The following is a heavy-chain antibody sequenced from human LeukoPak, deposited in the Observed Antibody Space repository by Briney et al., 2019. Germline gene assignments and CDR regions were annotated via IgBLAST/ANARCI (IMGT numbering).Heavy chain of an antibody. Sequence: ASVKVSCKASGYTITGYYMHWVRQAPGQGLEWMGWINPNSGGTNYAQKFQGRVTMTRDTSISTAYMELSRLRSDDTAVYYCARELRAAVAGIDYWGHGTLVTVSS. D-gene: IGHD6-19*01. J-gene: IGHJ4*01. CDR2: INPNSGGT. V-gene: IGHV1-2*02. CDR1: GYTITGYY. CDR3: ARELRAAVAGIDY.